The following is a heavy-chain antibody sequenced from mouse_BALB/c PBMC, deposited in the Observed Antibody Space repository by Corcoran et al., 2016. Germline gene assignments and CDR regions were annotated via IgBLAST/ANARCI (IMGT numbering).Heavy chain of an antibody. V-gene: IGHV1-9*01. CDR2: IFPGSGST. Sequence: QVQLQQSGAELMKPGASVKISCKATGYTFSSYWIEWVKQRPGHGLGWIGEIFPGSGSTNYNEKFKGKATFTADTSSNTAYMQLSSLTSEDSAVYYCARYYRYDAMYYWGQGTSVTVSS. CDR1: GYTFSSYW. CDR3: ARYYRYDAMYY. J-gene: IGHJ4*01. D-gene: IGHD2-14*01.